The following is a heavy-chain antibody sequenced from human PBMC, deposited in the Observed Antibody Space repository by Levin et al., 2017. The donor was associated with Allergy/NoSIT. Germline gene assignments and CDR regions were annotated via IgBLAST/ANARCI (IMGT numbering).Heavy chain of an antibody. CDR2: ISGRGDTT. D-gene: IGHD3-10*01. CDR3: AKGLREVLWFGDLLLPWFDP. V-gene: IGHV3-23*01. Sequence: PSGGSLRLSCAASGFTFRNYAMGWVRQAPGKGLEWVSAISGRGDTTYYADSVKGRFTISRDNSNNTVYLQMDGLRAEDTAVYYCAKGLREVLWFGDLLLPWFDPWGQGTLVTVSS. CDR1: GFTFRNYA. J-gene: IGHJ5*02.